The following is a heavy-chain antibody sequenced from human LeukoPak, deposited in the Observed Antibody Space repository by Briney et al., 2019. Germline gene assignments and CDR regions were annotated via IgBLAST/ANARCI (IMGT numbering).Heavy chain of an antibody. J-gene: IGHJ4*02. D-gene: IGHD2-2*01. Sequence: PSETLSLTCTVSGGSISSGDYYWSWIRQPPGKGLEWIGYIYYSGSTYYNPSLKSRVTISVDTSKNQFSLKLSSVTAADTAVYYCARKGYCSSTSCHGVDYWGQGTLVTVSS. V-gene: IGHV4-30-4*01. CDR3: ARKGYCSSTSCHGVDY. CDR2: IYYSGST. CDR1: GGSISSGDYY.